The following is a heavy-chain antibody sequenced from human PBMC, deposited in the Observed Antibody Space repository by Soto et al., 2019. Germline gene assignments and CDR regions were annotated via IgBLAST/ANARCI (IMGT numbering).Heavy chain of an antibody. CDR1: GGSISSSSYY. J-gene: IGHJ6*02. Sequence: SETLSLTCTVSGGSISSSSYYWGWIRQPPGKGLEWIGSIYYSGSTYYNPSLKSRVTISVDTSKNQFSLKLSSVTAADTAVYYCARRQAEVYGMDVWGQGTTVTVSS. CDR2: IYYSGST. CDR3: ARRQAEVYGMDV. V-gene: IGHV4-39*01.